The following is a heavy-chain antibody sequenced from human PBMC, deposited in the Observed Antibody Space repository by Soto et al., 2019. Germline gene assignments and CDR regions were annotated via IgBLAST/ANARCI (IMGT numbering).Heavy chain of an antibody. CDR2: IYYSGST. D-gene: IGHD3-22*01. CDR1: GGSISSSSYY. Sequence: SETLSLTCTVSGGSISSSSYYWGWIRQPPGKGLEWIGSIYYSGSTYYNPSLKSRVTISVDTSKNQFSLKLSSVTAADTAVYYCARRYYYDSSGYYYYYGMDVWGQGTTVTVSS. V-gene: IGHV4-39*01. CDR3: ARRYYYDSSGYYYYYGMDV. J-gene: IGHJ6*02.